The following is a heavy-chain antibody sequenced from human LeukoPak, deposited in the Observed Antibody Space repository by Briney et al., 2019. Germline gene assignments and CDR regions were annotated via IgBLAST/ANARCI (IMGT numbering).Heavy chain of an antibody. D-gene: IGHD3-16*01. Sequence: GGSLRLSWAAAGFTFSKYWVHWVRQAPGKGLVWVSRIKTDGSSTTYADSVKGRFTISRDNAKNTLYLHMNSLRAEDTAVYYCARAWNAYYWGQGTLVTVSS. J-gene: IGHJ4*02. CDR2: IKTDGSST. CDR3: ARAWNAYY. V-gene: IGHV3-74*01. CDR1: GFTFSKYW.